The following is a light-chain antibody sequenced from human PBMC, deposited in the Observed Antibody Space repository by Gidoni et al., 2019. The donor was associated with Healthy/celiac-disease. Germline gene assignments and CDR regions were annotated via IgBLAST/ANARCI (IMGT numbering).Light chain of an antibody. CDR3: CSYAGSYTFDV. CDR2: DVS. CDR1: SSDVGGYNY. V-gene: IGLV2-11*01. J-gene: IGLJ1*01. Sequence: TQPRSVSGYPGQSVTISCTGTSSDVGGYNYVSWYQQPPGKAPKLMIYDVSKRPSGVPDRFSGSKSGNTASLTISGLQAEDEADYYCCSYAGSYTFDVFGTGTKVTVL.